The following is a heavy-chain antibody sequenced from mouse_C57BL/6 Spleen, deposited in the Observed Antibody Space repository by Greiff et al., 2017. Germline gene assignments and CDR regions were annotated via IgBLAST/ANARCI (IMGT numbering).Heavy chain of an antibody. J-gene: IGHJ2*01. Sequence: EVKLMESGGGLVKPGGSLKLSCAASGFTFSDYGMHWVRQAPEKGLEWVAYISSGSSTIYYADTVKGRFTISRDNAKNTLFLQMTSLRSEDTAMYYCARTDYGNSSPDYWGQGTTLTVSS. CDR1: GFTFSDYG. D-gene: IGHD2-1*01. CDR2: ISSGSSTI. V-gene: IGHV5-17*01. CDR3: ARTDYGNSSPDY.